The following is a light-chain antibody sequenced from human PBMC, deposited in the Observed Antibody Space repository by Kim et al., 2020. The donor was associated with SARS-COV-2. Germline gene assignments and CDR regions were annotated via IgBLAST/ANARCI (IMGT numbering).Light chain of an antibody. V-gene: IGKV3-11*01. CDR2: DAS. CDR3: QQRNNWPPKVT. Sequence: PGAGATLPCRARQSIRSSLSWYQQRPGQPPRLLIFDASIRASGIPARFSGSGSGTDFTLTISGLEPEDFAVYYCQQRNNWPPKVTFGGGTKVDIK. J-gene: IGKJ4*01. CDR1: QSIRSS.